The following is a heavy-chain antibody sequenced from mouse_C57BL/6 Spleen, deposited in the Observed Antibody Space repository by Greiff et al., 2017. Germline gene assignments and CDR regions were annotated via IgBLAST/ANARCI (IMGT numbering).Heavy chain of an antibody. V-gene: IGHV1-72*01. J-gene: IGHJ2*01. CDR3: ARSITTVVATHFDY. CDR1: GYTFTSYW. CDR2: IDPNSGGT. Sequence: QVQLKQPGAELVKPGASVKLSCKASGYTFTSYWMHWVKQRPGRGLEWIGRIDPNSGGTKYNEKFKSKATLTVDKPSSTAYMQLSSLTSADSAVYYCARSITTVVATHFDYWGQGTTLTVSS. D-gene: IGHD1-1*01.